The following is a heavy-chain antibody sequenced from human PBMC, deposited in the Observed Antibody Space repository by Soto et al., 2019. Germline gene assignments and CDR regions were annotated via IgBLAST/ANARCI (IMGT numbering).Heavy chain of an antibody. CDR3: ARGEGQQQRDY. V-gene: IGHV4-39*01. CDR1: GGSISSSSYY. J-gene: IGHJ4*02. CDR2: IYYSGNT. D-gene: IGHD6-13*01. Sequence: PSETLSLTCTVSGGSISSSSYYWGWIRQPPGKGLEWIGSIYYSGNTYYNPSLKSRVTISVDTAKNQFSLKLSSVTAADTAVYYCARGEGQQQRDYWGQGTLVTVSS.